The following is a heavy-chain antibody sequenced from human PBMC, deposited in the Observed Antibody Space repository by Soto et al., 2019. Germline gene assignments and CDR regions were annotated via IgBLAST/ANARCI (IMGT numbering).Heavy chain of an antibody. CDR3: ATSLYDFWSGYLHYYYGMDV. Sequence: GGSLRLSCAASGFTFSSYAMSWVRQAPGKGLEWVSAISGSGGSTYHAASVKGRFTISRDNSKNTLYLQMNSLRAADTAVYYCATSLYDFWSGYLHYYYGMDVWGQGTTVTVSS. V-gene: IGHV3-23*01. D-gene: IGHD3-3*01. CDR2: ISGSGGST. J-gene: IGHJ6*02. CDR1: GFTFSSYA.